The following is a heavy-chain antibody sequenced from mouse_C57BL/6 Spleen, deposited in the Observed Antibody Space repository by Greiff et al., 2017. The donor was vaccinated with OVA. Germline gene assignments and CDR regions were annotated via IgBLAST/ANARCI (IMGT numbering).Heavy chain of an antibody. CDR1: GYAFSSYW. J-gene: IGHJ2*01. Sequence: VKLMESGAELVKPGASVKISCKASGYAFSSYWMNWVKQRPGKGLEWIGQIYPGDGDTNYNGKFKGKATLTADKSSSTAYMQLSSLTSEDSAVYFCARKGITTVPYFDYWGQGTTLTVSS. D-gene: IGHD1-1*01. CDR3: ARKGITTVPYFDY. V-gene: IGHV1-80*01. CDR2: IYPGDGDT.